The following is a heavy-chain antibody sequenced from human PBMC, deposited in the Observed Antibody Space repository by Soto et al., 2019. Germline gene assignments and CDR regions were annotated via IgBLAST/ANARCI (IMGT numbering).Heavy chain of an antibody. CDR3: ARERGPHDCGDYGVGGNWFAP. CDR1: GGTFSSYT. Sequence: QVQLVQSGAEVKKPGSSVKVSCKASGGTFSSYTISWVRQAPGQGLEWMGRIIPILGIANYAQKFQGRVTITADKPTSTAYMELSSLRSEDTAVYYCARERGPHDCGDYGVGGNWFAPWGQGSLVTVSS. CDR2: IIPILGIA. J-gene: IGHJ5*02. V-gene: IGHV1-69*08. D-gene: IGHD4-17*01.